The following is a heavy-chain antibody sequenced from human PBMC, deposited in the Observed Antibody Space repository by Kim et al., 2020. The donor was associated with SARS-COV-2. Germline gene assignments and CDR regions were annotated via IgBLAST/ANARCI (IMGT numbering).Heavy chain of an antibody. CDR3: ARDPSRPYYFDSSGYLDG. D-gene: IGHD3-22*01. V-gene: IGHV3-7*03. J-gene: IGHJ5*02. CDR1: GFTFSSYW. CDR2: IKQDGSEK. Sequence: GGSLRLSCAASGFTFSSYWMSWVRQAPGKGLEWVANIKQDGSEKYYVDSVKGRFTISRDNAENSLSLQMNSLRGEDTAVYYCARDPSRPYYFDSSGYLDGWGQGTLVTVSS.